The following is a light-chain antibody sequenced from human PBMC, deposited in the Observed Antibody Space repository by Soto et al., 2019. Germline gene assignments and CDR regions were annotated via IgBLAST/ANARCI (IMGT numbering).Light chain of an antibody. Sequence: QSVLTQPPSVSAAPGQKVTISCSGSSSNIGNNYVSWYQQLPGTAPKLLIYDNNKRPSGIPDRFSGSKSGTSATLGITGLPTGDEADYYCGTWDSSLSAVVVGGGTKVTVL. J-gene: IGLJ2*01. CDR2: DNN. V-gene: IGLV1-51*01. CDR3: GTWDSSLSAVV. CDR1: SSNIGNNY.